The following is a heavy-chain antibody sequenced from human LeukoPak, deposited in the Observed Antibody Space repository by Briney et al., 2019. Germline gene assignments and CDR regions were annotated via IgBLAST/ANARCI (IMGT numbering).Heavy chain of an antibody. CDR3: ARQFSGGSPLLDFDL. J-gene: IGHJ2*01. V-gene: IGHV5-51*01. D-gene: IGHD2-15*01. Sequence: GESLKISCKGSGYSFTSYWIGWVRQMPGKGLEWMGIIYPGDSDTRYSPSFQGQVTISADKSISTAFLLWSSLKASDTATYYCARQFSGGSPLLDFDLWGRGTLVTVSS. CDR2: IYPGDSDT. CDR1: GYSFTSYW.